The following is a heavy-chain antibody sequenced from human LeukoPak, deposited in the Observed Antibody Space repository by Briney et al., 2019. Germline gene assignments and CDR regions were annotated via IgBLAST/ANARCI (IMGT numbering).Heavy chain of an antibody. CDR3: ARYQYSSGRIFDC. CDR1: GFTFSSYS. J-gene: IGHJ4*02. D-gene: IGHD6-19*01. CDR2: IDSGSSTI. V-gene: IGHV3-48*01. Sequence: GGSLRLFCAASGFTFSSYSMNWVRQAPGEGLEWVSYIDSGSSTIYYADSVKGRFTVSRDNAKNSLYLQMNSLRAEDTAVYYCARYQYSSGRIFDCWGQGTLVTVSS.